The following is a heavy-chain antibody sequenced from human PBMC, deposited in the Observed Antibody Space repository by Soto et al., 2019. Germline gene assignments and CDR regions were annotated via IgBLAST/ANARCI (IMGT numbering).Heavy chain of an antibody. CDR1: GYIFVNYG. CDR3: VMVDIYVTPNPQDV. J-gene: IGHJ6*02. D-gene: IGHD2-2*03. V-gene: IGHV1-18*01. Sequence: QVQLVQSGDEVKKPGASVKVSCKASGYIFVNYGIAWVRQAPGQGLEGMGWISPYTGNTHSATKVQGRLTMTTHTSTSTAYMDLGSLTSDDTAVYYCVMVDIYVTPNPQDVWGQGTTVTVSS. CDR2: ISPYTGNT.